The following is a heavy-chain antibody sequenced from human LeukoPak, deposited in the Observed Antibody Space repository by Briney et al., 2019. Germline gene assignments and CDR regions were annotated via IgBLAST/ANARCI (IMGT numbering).Heavy chain of an antibody. D-gene: IGHD3-16*01. V-gene: IGHV1-8*03. J-gene: IGHJ5*02. CDR3: ARVPSGGDRFDP. CDR1: GYTFTGYY. CDR2: INPNRGNT. Sequence: ASVKVSCKASGYTFTGYYMHWVRQAPGQGLEWMGWINPNRGNTGYAQKFQGRVTITRNTSINTAYMELSSLRSEDTAVYYCARVPSGGDRFDPWGQGTLVTVSS.